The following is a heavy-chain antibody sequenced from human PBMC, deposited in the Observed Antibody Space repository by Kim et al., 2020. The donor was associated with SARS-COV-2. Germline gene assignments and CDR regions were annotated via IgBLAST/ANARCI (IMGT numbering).Heavy chain of an antibody. V-gene: IGHV3-23*01. CDR1: GFTFSSYA. Sequence: GGSLRLSCAASGFTFSSYAMSWVRQAPGKGLEWVSAISGSGGSTYYADSVKGRFTISRDNSKNTLYLQMNSLRAEDTAVYYCAKARGRHGDSWWYFDLWGRGTLVTVSS. D-gene: IGHD4-17*01. CDR3: AKARGRHGDSWWYFDL. J-gene: IGHJ2*01. CDR2: ISGSGGST.